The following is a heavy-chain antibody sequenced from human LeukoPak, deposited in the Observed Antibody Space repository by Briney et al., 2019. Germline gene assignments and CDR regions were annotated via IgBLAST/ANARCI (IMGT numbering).Heavy chain of an antibody. V-gene: IGHV1-46*01. CDR1: GYTFTIYY. CDR2: INPSGGST. Sequence: GASVNVSFKTSGYTFTIYYIHWVRQAPGQGLEWMGIINPSGGSTSYAQKFQGRVTMTRDTSTSTVYMELSSLRSEDTAVYYCARAPRRSDAFDIWGQGTMVTVSS. J-gene: IGHJ3*02. CDR3: ARAPRRSDAFDI.